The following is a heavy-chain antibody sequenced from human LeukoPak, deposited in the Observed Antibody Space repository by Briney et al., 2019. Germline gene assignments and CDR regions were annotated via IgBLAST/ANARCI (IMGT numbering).Heavy chain of an antibody. Sequence: GSLRLSCAAFGFTVSDNYMNWVRQSPGKGLEWVSGIYSDDTTHYADSVKGRFTISRDNSKNTVYLQISSLRVEDTAVYFCARAPYDILTGSYFDYWGQGTLVTVSS. CDR3: ARAPYDILTGSYFDY. V-gene: IGHV3-53*01. J-gene: IGHJ4*02. CDR1: GFTVSDNY. D-gene: IGHD3-9*01. CDR2: IYSDDTT.